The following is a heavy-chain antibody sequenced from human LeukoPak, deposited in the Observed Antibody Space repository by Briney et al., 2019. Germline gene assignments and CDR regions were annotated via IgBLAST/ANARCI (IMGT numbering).Heavy chain of an antibody. CDR2: ISSSGKTI. CDR3: ARGKPHAVLGSYYYGMDV. V-gene: IGHV3-11*01. CDR1: GFTFSDYY. J-gene: IGHJ6*02. Sequence: GGSLRLSCAASGFTFSDYYMSWVRQAPGKGREWVSYISSSGKTIYYADSVKGRFTISRDNAKNSLYLQMNSLRAEDTAVYYCARGKPHAVLGSYYYGMDVWGQGTTVTVSS. D-gene: IGHD5-12*01.